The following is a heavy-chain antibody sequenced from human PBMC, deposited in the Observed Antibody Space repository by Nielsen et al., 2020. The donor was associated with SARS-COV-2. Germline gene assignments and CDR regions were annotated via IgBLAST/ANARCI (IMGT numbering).Heavy chain of an antibody. D-gene: IGHD1-14*01. Sequence: GGSLRLSCEASGYRFTSYWIAWVRQLPGKGLEWMGVIYPHDYDVKYSPSFQGQVTISVDISVNTAYLEWGNLKASDSGLYFCARRGVDRMPPDSWGQGTLVTVSS. CDR1: GYRFTSYW. CDR3: ARRGVDRMPPDS. CDR2: IYPHDYDV. V-gene: IGHV5-51*01. J-gene: IGHJ4*02.